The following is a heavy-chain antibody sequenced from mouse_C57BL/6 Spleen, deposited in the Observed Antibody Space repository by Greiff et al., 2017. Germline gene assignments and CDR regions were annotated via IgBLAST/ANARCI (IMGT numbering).Heavy chain of an antibody. CDR1: GFSLSTSGMG. CDR2: IYWDDDK. V-gene: IGHV8-12*01. CDR3: AREGEGYYGYDGRAMDY. J-gene: IGHJ4*01. Sequence: VKLMESGPGILQSSQTLSLTCSFSGFSLSTSGMGVSWIRQPSGKGLEWLAHIYWDDDKRYNPSLKSRLTISKDTSRNQVFLKITSVDTADTATYYCAREGEGYYGYDGRAMDYWGQGTSVTVSS. D-gene: IGHD2-2*01.